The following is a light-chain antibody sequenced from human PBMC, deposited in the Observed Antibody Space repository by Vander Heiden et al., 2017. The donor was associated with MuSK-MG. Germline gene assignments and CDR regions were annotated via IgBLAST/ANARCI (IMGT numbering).Light chain of an antibody. V-gene: IGKV3-20*01. J-gene: IGKJ2*01. Sequence: EIVLTQSPGTLSLSPGERATLSCRASQSVSSSYLDWYQQKPGQAPRLLIYGASSRANGIPDRFSGSGSGTDFTLTSSRREPEDFAVYYAQQDCSSYTFGQGTKMEIK. CDR3: QQDCSSYT. CDR2: GAS. CDR1: QSVSSSY.